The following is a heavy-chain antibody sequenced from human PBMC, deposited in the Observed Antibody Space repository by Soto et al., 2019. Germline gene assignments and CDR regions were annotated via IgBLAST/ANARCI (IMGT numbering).Heavy chain of an antibody. Sequence: SETLSLTCTVSSGSINSYYWNWIRQPPGKGLEWIGYIYYSGSTNYNPSLKSRVTISVDTSKNQFSLKLSSVTAADTAVYYCSRGIYTYDLSSGDETDYYYYYHMDVWGQGTTVTVSS. J-gene: IGHJ6*02. CDR3: SRGIYTYDLSSGDETDYYYYYHMDV. CDR1: SGSINSYY. CDR2: IYYSGST. D-gene: IGHD3-3*01. V-gene: IGHV4-59*01.